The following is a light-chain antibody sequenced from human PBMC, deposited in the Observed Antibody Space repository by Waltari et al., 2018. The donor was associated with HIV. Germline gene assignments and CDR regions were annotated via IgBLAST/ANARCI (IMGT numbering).Light chain of an antibody. V-gene: IGLV3-10*01. CDR1: ALPKKF. Sequence: SYELSQPPSLSVSRGQTARITCSGDALPKKFAYWYQQKSSHAPVLVIYEDNKRPAGIPERFSGSSSGTRATLTSSGAQVEDDADYYGYSTDSSGNPRFGGGTKLTAL. J-gene: IGLJ2*01. CDR2: EDN. CDR3: YSTDSSGNPR.